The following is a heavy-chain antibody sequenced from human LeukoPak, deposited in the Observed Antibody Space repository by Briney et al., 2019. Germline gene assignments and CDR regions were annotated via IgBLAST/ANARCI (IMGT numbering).Heavy chain of an antibody. J-gene: IGHJ4*02. D-gene: IGHD7-27*01. CDR3: VSIPGD. CDR1: GFTFSSYW. Sequence: GGSLRLSCAAPGFTFSSYWMHWVRHAPGKGLVWVSRINSDGSSTSYADSVKGRFTISRDNAKNTLYLQMNTLRAEDTAVYYCVSIPGDWGQGILVTVSS. V-gene: IGHV3-74*01. CDR2: INSDGSST.